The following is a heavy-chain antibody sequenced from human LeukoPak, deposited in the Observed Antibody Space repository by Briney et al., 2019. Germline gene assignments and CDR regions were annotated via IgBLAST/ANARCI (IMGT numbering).Heavy chain of an antibody. D-gene: IGHD2-8*01. CDR2: TRYDGSYV. CDR1: GFSFSSYG. CDR3: ARDTAWYTTHYYMDV. J-gene: IGHJ6*03. Sequence: GGSLRLSCAVSGFSFSSYGMQWVRQAPGKGPEWVAFTRYDGSYVYYANSVKGRFTISRDNSKSTLYLQMNSLRLEDSAVYYCARDTAWYTTHYYMDVWGKGTTVTVS. V-gene: IGHV3-30*02.